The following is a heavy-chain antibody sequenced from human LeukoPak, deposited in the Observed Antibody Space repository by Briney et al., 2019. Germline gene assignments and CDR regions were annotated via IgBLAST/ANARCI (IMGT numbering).Heavy chain of an antibody. CDR1: GYTFTGYY. D-gene: IGHD6-6*01. V-gene: IGHV1-2*02. Sequence: ASVKVSCKASGYTFTGYYMHWVRQPPAQGLEWMGWLNPNRGGRNYAQKFQGSVTMTRDTSISTAYMELSRLRSDDTGVYYCARDFRLPRPGYSYSMDVWGQGTTVTVSS. J-gene: IGHJ6*02. CDR2: LNPNRGGR. CDR3: ARDFRLPRPGYSYSMDV.